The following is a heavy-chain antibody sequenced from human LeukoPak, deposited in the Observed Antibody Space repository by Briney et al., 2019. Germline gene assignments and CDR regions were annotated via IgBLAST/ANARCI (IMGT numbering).Heavy chain of an antibody. CDR1: GYTFTSYG. CDR2: ISAYNGNT. J-gene: IGHJ6*02. Sequence: SVKVSCKASGYTFTSYGISWVRQAPGQGLEWMGWISAYNGNTNYAQKLQGRVTMTTDTSKSTAYMELRSLRSDDTAVYYCARDRGDIVVVPAAMRDYYYGMDVWGQGTTVTVSS. CDR3: ARDRGDIVVVPAAMRDYYYGMDV. D-gene: IGHD2-2*01. V-gene: IGHV1-18*01.